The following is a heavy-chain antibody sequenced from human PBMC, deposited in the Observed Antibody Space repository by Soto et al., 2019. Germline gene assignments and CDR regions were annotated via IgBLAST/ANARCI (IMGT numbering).Heavy chain of an antibody. V-gene: IGHV3-23*01. Sequence: GGSLRLSCAASGFTFSNYAMNWVRQAPGMGLEWVSALSGSGSSTYYADSVQGRFTISRDNSKNTLYLQMNGLRAEDTAVYYCAKPTVTSYYYYYDMDVWGQGTTVTVSS. J-gene: IGHJ6*02. CDR3: AKPTVTSYYYYYDMDV. CDR2: LSGSGSST. D-gene: IGHD4-4*01. CDR1: GFTFSNYA.